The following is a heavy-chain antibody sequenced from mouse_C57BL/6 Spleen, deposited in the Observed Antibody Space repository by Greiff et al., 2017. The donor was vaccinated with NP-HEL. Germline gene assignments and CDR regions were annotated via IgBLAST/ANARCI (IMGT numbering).Heavy chain of an antibody. J-gene: IGHJ2*01. CDR3: ARGVTTVNFDY. CDR2: IDPSDSYT. Sequence: VQLQQPGAELVRPGTSVKLSCKASGYTFTSYWMHWVKQRPGQGLEWIGVIDPSDSYTNYNQKFKGKATLTVDTSSSTAYMQLSSLTSEDSAVYYCARGVTTVNFDYWGQGTTLTVSS. V-gene: IGHV1-59*01. CDR1: GYTFTSYW. D-gene: IGHD1-1*01.